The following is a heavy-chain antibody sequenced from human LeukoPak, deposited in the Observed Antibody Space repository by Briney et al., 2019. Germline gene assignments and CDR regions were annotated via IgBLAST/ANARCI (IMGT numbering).Heavy chain of an antibody. Sequence: ASVEVSCKASGGTFSSYAISWVRQAPGQGLEWMGGIIPIFGTANYAQKFQGRVTITADESTSTAYMELSSLRSEDTAVYYCARAPDGYINGDFDYWGQGTLVTVSS. CDR3: ARAPDGYINGDFDY. CDR2: IIPIFGTA. J-gene: IGHJ4*02. V-gene: IGHV1-69*01. D-gene: IGHD5-24*01. CDR1: GGTFSSYA.